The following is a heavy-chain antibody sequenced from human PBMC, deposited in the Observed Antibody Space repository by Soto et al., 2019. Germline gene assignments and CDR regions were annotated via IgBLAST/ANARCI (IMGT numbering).Heavy chain of an antibody. CDR1: GFTFSSYE. CDR2: ISSSGSTI. J-gene: IGHJ6*02. V-gene: IGHV3-48*03. D-gene: IGHD3-22*01. Sequence: GWSLRLSCAASGFTFSSYEMNWVRQAPGKGLEWVSYISSSGSTIYYADSVKGRFTISRDNAKNSLYLQMNSLRAEDTAVYYCARADGWVVVVNYGMDVWGQGTKVTVSS. CDR3: ARADGWVVVVNYGMDV.